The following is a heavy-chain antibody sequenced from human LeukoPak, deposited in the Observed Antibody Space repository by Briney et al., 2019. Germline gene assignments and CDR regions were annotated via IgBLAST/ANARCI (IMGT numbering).Heavy chain of an antibody. J-gene: IGHJ3*02. CDR3: ARHRIPAADDAFDI. CDR2: INYSGST. V-gene: IGHV4-39*01. CDR1: GGSVSSTTYY. Sequence: SETLSLTCTVSGGSVSSTTYYWSWIRQPPGKGLEWIASINYSGSTYYNPSLKSRVTISVDTSENQFSLKLSSVTAADTAVYYCARHRIPAADDAFDIWGQGTMVTVSS. D-gene: IGHD6-13*01.